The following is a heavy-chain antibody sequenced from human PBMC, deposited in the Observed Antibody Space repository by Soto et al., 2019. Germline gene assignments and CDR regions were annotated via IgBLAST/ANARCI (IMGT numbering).Heavy chain of an antibody. J-gene: IGHJ5*02. CDR3: ARAHDSSGYYSWFDP. CDR1: GGSISSYY. CDR2: IYYSGST. D-gene: IGHD3-22*01. Sequence: SETLSLTCTVSGGSISSYYWSWIRQPPGKGLEWIGYIYYSGSTNYNPSLKSRVTISVDTSKNQFSLKLSSVTAADTAVYCCARAHDSSGYYSWFDPWGQGTLVTVSS. V-gene: IGHV4-59*01.